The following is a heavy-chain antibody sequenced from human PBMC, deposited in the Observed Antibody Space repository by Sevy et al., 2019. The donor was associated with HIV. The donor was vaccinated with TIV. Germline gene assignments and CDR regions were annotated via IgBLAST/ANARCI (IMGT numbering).Heavy chain of an antibody. V-gene: IGHV3-53*01. Sequence: GGSLRLSCAASGFSVSSNYMSWVRQAPGKGPEWVSVIHSGGKISYADSVKGRFTISRDNSKNTLYLQVTSLRAEDTAVYYCARDPGGPYDFWGQGTLVTVSS. J-gene: IGHJ4*02. CDR2: IHSGGKI. D-gene: IGHD3-10*01. CDR3: ARDPGGPYDF. CDR1: GFSVSSNY.